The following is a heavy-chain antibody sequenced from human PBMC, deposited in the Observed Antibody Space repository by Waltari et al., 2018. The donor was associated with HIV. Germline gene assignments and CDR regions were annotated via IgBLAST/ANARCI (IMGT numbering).Heavy chain of an antibody. D-gene: IGHD2-2*01. V-gene: IGHV1-3*03. J-gene: IGHJ1*01. CDR2: INAARDIT. CDR1: GYDFPFYT. CDR3: AIGGFQSTLNH. Sequence: GASVKISCAGSGYDFPFYTFHWVRLAPGRKLEWMGWINAARDITHYVDDFRGRVSITRDSSATRSFMELSGLSPEDAATYFCAIGGFQSTLNHWGQGT.